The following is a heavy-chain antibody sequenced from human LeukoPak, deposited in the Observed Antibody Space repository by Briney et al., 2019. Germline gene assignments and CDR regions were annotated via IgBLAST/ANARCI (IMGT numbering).Heavy chain of an antibody. J-gene: IGHJ3*02. CDR2: ISSSSSYI. V-gene: IGHV3-21*01. Sequence: GGSLRLSCAASGFTFSSYSMNWVRQAPGKGLEWVSSISSSSSYIYYADSVKGRFTISRDNAKNSLYLQMNSLRAEDTAVYYCARDIGWEPYAFDIWGQGTMVTVSS. D-gene: IGHD1-26*01. CDR3: ARDIGWEPYAFDI. CDR1: GFTFSSYS.